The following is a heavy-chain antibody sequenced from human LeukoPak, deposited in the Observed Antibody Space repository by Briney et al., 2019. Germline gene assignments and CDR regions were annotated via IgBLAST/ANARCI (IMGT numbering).Heavy chain of an antibody. J-gene: IGHJ1*01. CDR2: ISGSGSTI. Sequence: GGSLRLSCAASGFTFTNYHMTWARQAPGKGLEWISYISGSGSTIYYPAPLKGRITISRDDAENSLYLKMDSLRAEDTAVYFCATDTRTTRDEYPLFQHWGQGTLVTVSS. CDR1: GFTFTNYH. CDR3: ATDTRTTRDEYPLFQH. V-gene: IGHV3-11*01. D-gene: IGHD5-24*01.